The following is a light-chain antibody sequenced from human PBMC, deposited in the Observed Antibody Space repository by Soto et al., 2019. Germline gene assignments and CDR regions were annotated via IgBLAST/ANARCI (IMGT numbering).Light chain of an antibody. V-gene: IGKV3-11*01. CDR1: QSISNS. CDR3: QNRFSWPPA. Sequence: DIVLSQSPATLSLSPGERATLSCRASQSISNSLALYQQKPSQAPRLIINDAFNRATGIPARFSGSGSGTAFTLTISGLEPEDFAVYYCQNRFSWPPAFGQGTKVDIK. J-gene: IGKJ1*01. CDR2: DAF.